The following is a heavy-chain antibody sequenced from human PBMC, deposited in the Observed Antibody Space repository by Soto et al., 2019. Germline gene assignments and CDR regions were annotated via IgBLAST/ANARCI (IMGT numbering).Heavy chain of an antibody. J-gene: IGHJ5*02. D-gene: IGHD3-22*01. CDR2: ISSSGTFK. CDR3: ARDDLYDSTGYDS. CDR1: GFTFRYFT. V-gene: IGHV3-21*01. Sequence: GGSLRLSCAASGFTFRYFTMNWVRQAPGKGLEWVSSISSSGTFKYYADSLGGRFTISRDNAKNSLYLQLNSLRGEDTAIYYCARDDLYDSTGYDSWGQGTLVTVSS.